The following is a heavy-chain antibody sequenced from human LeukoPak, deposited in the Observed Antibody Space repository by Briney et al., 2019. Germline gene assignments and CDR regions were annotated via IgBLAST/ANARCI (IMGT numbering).Heavy chain of an antibody. CDR1: GYTFSSYG. J-gene: IGHJ4*02. V-gene: IGHV3-30*02. D-gene: IGHD4-17*01. CDR3: ARSPWTTVTYGDY. Sequence: GGSLRLSCAASGYTFSSYGMHWVRQAPGKGLEWVAFIRFDGTIKDYADSVKGRFTISRDNSKNTLNLLMNSLRVEDTAMYYCARSPWTTVTYGDYWGQGTLVTVSS. CDR2: IRFDGTIK.